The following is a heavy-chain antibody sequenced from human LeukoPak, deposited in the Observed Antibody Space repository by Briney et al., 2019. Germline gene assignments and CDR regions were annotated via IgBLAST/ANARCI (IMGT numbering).Heavy chain of an antibody. CDR3: AREAKGTFGFGGVIVIRGFDY. J-gene: IGHJ4*02. Sequence: SETLSLTCTDSGGSISSYYWSWIRQPAGKGLEWIGRIYTSGSTNYNPSLKSRVTMSVDTSKNQFSLKLSSVTAADTAVYYCAREAKGTFGFGGVIVIRGFDYWGQGTLVTVSS. CDR1: GGSISSYY. V-gene: IGHV4-4*07. D-gene: IGHD3-16*02. CDR2: IYTSGST.